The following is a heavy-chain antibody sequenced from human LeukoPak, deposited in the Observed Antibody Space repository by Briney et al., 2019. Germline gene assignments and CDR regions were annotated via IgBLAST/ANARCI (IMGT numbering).Heavy chain of an antibody. V-gene: IGHV3-30*03. CDR2: ISYDGSNK. CDR1: GFTFSNYG. CDR3: ARDSDGVLDY. Sequence: GGSLRLSCAASGFTFSNYGMHWVRQAPGKGLEWVAVISYDGSNKYYVDSVKGRFTISRDNAENSLYLQMNSLRAEDTAVYYCARDSDGVLDYWGQGTLVTVSS. J-gene: IGHJ4*02. D-gene: IGHD3-10*01.